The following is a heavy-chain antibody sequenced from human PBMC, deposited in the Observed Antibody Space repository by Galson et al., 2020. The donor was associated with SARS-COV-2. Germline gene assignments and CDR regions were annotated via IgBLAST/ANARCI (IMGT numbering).Heavy chain of an antibody. CDR3: TRVGPYCGDDCYSRYFDY. D-gene: IGHD2-21*02. CDR2: IRNKDLKYTR. CDR1: GFKFSAHY. J-gene: IGHJ4*02. V-gene: IGHV3-72*01. Sequence: GESLKISCAASGFKFSAHYMDWVRQAPGKGLEWVGRIRNKDLKYTREYAASVKGRFTISRDDSGKSLSLQMNSLNTDDTAVYYCTRVGPYCGDDCYSRYFDYWGQGVLVTVSS.